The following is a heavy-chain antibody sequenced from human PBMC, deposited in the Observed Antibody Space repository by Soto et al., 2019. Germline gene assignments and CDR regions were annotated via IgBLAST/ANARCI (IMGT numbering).Heavy chain of an antibody. CDR2: VNPILSMS. V-gene: IGHV1-69*02. D-gene: IGHD3-10*01. Sequence: QVQMVQSGAEVKKPGSSVKVSCKASGYTFSFYTINWVRQAPGLGLEWMGRVNPILSMSNYAQKFQGRVTMTADKSTSKAYMELRSLRSEDTAFYYCATSYGSGYRAFDYWGQGALVTVSS. CDR1: GYTFSFYT. CDR3: ATSYGSGYRAFDY. J-gene: IGHJ4*02.